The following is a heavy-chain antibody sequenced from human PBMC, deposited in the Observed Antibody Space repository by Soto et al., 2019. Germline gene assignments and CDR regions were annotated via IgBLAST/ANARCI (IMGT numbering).Heavy chain of an antibody. V-gene: IGHV3-21*01. D-gene: IGHD2-2*01. J-gene: IGHJ3*02. CDR3: VRESYPAKAFDI. CDR2: IRSRSIDM. Sequence: EVQLVESGGGLVKPGESLRLSVAPSGSPFINFKINWVGQAPGKGLEWVSSIRSRSIDMYYADSVKGRFTISRDDAKNSLSLQMNGLRAEDTAVYFCVRESYPAKAFDIWGQGTMVTVSS. CDR1: GSPFINFK.